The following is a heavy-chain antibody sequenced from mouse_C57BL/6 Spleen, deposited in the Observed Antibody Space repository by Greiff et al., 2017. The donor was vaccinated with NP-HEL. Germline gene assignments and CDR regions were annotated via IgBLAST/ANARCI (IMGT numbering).Heavy chain of an antibody. CDR2: IYPSDSET. J-gene: IGHJ1*03. D-gene: IGHD1-1*01. CDR3: AREDYYGSSYEYFDV. Sequence: VQLQQPGAELVRPGSSVKLSCKASGYTFTSYWMDWVKQRPGQGLEWIGNIYPSDSETHYNQKFKDKATLTVDKSSSTAYMQLSSLTSEDSAVYYCAREDYYGSSYEYFDVWGTGTTVTVSS. CDR1: GYTFTSYW. V-gene: IGHV1-61*01.